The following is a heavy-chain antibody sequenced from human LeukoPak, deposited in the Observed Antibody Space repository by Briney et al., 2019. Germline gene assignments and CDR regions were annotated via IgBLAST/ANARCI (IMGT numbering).Heavy chain of an antibody. J-gene: IGHJ5*02. CDR1: GGSISSGGYY. CDR3: ARGLGGIVVVPAAIGNWFDP. Sequence: PSETLSLTCTVSGGSISSGGYYWSWIRQHPGKGLEWIGYIYYSGSTYYNPSLKSRVTISVDTSKNQFSLKLSSVTAADTAVYYCARGLGGIVVVPAAIGNWFDPWGQGTLVTVSS. D-gene: IGHD2-2*01. CDR2: IYYSGST. V-gene: IGHV4-31*03.